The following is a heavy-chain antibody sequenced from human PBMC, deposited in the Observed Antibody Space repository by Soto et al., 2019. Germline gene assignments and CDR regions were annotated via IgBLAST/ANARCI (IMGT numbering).Heavy chain of an antibody. V-gene: IGHV3-21*01. D-gene: IGHD2-15*01. J-gene: IGHJ4*02. Sequence: GGSLRLSCAASGFNFSSYSMNWVRQAPGKGLEWVSSISSSSSYIYYADSVKGRFTISRDNAKNSLYLQMNSLRAEDTAVYYCAREVVAATAFDYWGQGTLVTVSS. CDR2: ISSSSSYI. CDR1: GFNFSSYS. CDR3: AREVVAATAFDY.